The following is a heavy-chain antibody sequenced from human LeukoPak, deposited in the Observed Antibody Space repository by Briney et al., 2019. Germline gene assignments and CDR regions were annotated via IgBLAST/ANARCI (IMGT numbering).Heavy chain of an antibody. CDR2: ISWNSGSI. J-gene: IGHJ6*02. CDR3: ARLSYYYGMDV. D-gene: IGHD6-19*01. V-gene: IGHV3-9*01. Sequence: GRSLRLSCAASGFTFDDYAMHWVRQAPGKGLEWVSGISWNSGSIGYADSVKGRFTISRDNAKNSLYLQMNSLRAEDTALYYCARLSYYYGMDVWCQGTTVTVSS. CDR1: GFTFDDYA.